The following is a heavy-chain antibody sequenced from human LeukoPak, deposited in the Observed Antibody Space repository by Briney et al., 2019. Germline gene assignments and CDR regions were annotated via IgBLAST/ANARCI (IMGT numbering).Heavy chain of an antibody. D-gene: IGHD6-19*01. CDR2: IGSSGTYI. J-gene: IGHJ4*02. CDR3: AKQIAAADYSSGWYRRGSWTYFDY. CDR1: ESTSSSYS. V-gene: IGHV3-21*04. Sequence: PGGSLRLSCAASESTSSSYSMNWVRQAPGKGLEWVSSIGSSGTYIYYADSVKGRFTISRDNSKNTLYLQMNSLRAEDTAVYYCAKQIAAADYSSGWYRRGSWTYFDYWGQGTLVTVSS.